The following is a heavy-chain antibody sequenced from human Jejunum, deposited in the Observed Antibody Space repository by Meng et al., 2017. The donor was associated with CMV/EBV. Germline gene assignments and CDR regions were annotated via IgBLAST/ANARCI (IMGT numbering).Heavy chain of an antibody. CDR1: GFSFSIYS. CDR3: ATDGMDTSARRGFFDY. Sequence: SGFSFSIYSMNWVRQAPGKGLEWVSSISTTSSYISYADSVKGRFTISRDNAKNSLYLQMNSLRSEDTAIYYCATDGMDTSARRGFFDYWGQGTLVTVSS. D-gene: IGHD5-18*01. V-gene: IGHV3-21*01. CDR2: ISTTSSYI. J-gene: IGHJ4*02.